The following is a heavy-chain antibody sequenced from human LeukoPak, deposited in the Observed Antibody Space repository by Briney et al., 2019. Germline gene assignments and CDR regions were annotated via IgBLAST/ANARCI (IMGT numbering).Heavy chain of an antibody. J-gene: IGHJ3*02. CDR2: ISSSSSYI. CDR1: GFTFSSYS. V-gene: IGHV3-21*01. CDR3: ARDLTVAGDDAFDI. D-gene: IGHD6-19*01. Sequence: KPGGSLRLSCAASGFTFSSYSMNWVRQAPGKGLEWVSSISSSSSYIYYADSVKGRFTISRDNSKNTLYLQMNSLRAEDTAVYYCARDLTVAGDDAFDIWGQGTMVTVSS.